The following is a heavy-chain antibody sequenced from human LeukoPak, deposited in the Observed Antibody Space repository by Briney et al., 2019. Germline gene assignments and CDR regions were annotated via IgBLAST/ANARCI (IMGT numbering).Heavy chain of an antibody. CDR3: ARDHDSSGPY. Sequence: GGSLRLSCAASGFTVSSNYMSWVRQAPGKGLEWVSYISSSGSTIYYADSVKGRFTISRDNAKNSLYLQMNSLRAEDTAVYYCARDHDSSGPYWGQGTLVTVSS. V-gene: IGHV3-11*04. D-gene: IGHD3-22*01. CDR2: ISSSGSTI. J-gene: IGHJ4*02. CDR1: GFTVSSNY.